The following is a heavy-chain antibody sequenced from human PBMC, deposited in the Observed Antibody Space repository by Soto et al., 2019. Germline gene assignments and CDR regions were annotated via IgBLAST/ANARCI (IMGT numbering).Heavy chain of an antibody. V-gene: IGHV3-23*04. CDR1: GFTVSTNY. D-gene: IGHD3-10*01. J-gene: IGHJ4*02. Sequence: EVHLVESGGGLIQPGGSLRLSCAAYGFTVSTNYMNWVRQAPGKGLEWVSAISGSGGSTYYADSVNGRFTISRDNSKNTLYLQMNSLRAEDTAVYYCAKDDLWFGEFPTYIDSWGQGTLVTVSS. CDR2: ISGSGGST. CDR3: AKDDLWFGEFPTYIDS.